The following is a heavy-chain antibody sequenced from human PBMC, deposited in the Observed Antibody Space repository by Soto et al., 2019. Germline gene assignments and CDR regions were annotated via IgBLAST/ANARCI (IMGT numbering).Heavy chain of an antibody. D-gene: IGHD2-2*01. CDR3: ATDSPKYCSSTSCFKWGWFDP. V-gene: IGHV1-24*01. CDR2: FDPEDGET. J-gene: IGHJ5*02. CDR1: GYTLTELS. Sequence: ASVKVSCKVSGYTLTELSMYWVRQAPGKGLEWMGGFDPEDGETIYAQKFQGRVTMTEDTSTDTAYMELSSLRSEDTAVYYCATDSPKYCSSTSCFKWGWFDPWGQGTLVTVSS.